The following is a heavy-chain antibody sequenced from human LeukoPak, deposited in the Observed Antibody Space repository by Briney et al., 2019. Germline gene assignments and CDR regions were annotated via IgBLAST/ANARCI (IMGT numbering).Heavy chain of an antibody. J-gene: IGHJ4*02. CDR3: ARGGFAFGVVTPYYFDY. V-gene: IGHV4-59*01. CDR2: IYYSGST. CDR1: GGSISSYY. Sequence: PSQTLSLTCTVSGGSISSYYWSWIRQPPGKGLEWIGYIYYSGSTNYNPSLKSRVTISVDTSKNQFSLKLSSVTAADTAVYYCARGGFAFGVVTPYYFDYWGQGTLVTVSS. D-gene: IGHD3-3*01.